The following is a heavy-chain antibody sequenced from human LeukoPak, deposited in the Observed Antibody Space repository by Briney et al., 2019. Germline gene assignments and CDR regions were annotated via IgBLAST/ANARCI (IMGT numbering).Heavy chain of an antibody. CDR2: ITSSSTYI. Sequence: GGSLRLSCAASGFTFSTYNMNWVRQAPGKGLEWFSSITSSSTYIYYADSVKGRFTISRDNAKNSLYLQMNSLRAEDTAVYYCARAPVRITMIVGDFDYWGQGTLVTVSS. CDR3: ARAPVRITMIVGDFDY. J-gene: IGHJ4*02. V-gene: IGHV3-21*01. CDR1: GFTFSTYN. D-gene: IGHD3-22*01.